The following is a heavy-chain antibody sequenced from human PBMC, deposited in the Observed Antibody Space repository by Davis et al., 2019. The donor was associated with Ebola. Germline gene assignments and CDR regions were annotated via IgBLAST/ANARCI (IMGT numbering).Heavy chain of an antibody. V-gene: IGHV3-74*01. CDR2: LNEDGSRT. Sequence: HTGGSLRLSCAASGFPFNHYDLSWVRQAPGKGLEWVSRLNEDGSRTDHADSVRGRFTIPRENAKNTLYLQMNSLRAEDTALYYCARDLYGADDKWGQGTLVTVSS. CDR3: ARDLYGADDK. J-gene: IGHJ4*02. D-gene: IGHD4-17*01. CDR1: GFPFNHYD.